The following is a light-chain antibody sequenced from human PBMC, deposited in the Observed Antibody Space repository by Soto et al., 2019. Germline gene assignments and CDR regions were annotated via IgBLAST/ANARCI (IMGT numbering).Light chain of an antibody. V-gene: IGLV2-14*01. CDR1: SSDVGGYNY. CDR3: SSYTSSSTGI. Sequence: QSALTQPASVSGSPGQSITISCTGTSSDVGGYNYVSWYQQHPGKAPKLMIYEVSNRPSGVSNRFSGSKSGNTASLTISGRQAEAEGDYYCSSYTSSSTGIFGAGPKLT. J-gene: IGLJ2*01. CDR2: EVS.